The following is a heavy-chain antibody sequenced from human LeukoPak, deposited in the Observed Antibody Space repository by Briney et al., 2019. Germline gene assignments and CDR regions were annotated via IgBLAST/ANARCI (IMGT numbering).Heavy chain of an antibody. CDR2: IYNSGST. J-gene: IGHJ3*02. CDR3: ARDSGGPHSGFEI. Sequence: SETLSLTCTVSGGSISSYYWSWIRQPPGKGLEWSGYIYNSGSTNYNPSLKSRVTISVDTSKNQYSLKMSSVTAADTAVYYCARDSGGPHSGFEIWGQGTMVTASS. V-gene: IGHV4-59*01. CDR1: GGSISSYY. D-gene: IGHD6-19*01.